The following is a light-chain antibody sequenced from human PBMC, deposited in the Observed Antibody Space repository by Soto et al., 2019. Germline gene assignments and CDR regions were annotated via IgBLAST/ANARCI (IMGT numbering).Light chain of an antibody. V-gene: IGLV1-51*01. J-gene: IGLJ3*02. CDR3: GTWDSSLSAVV. Sequence: QSVLTQPPSVSAAPGQRVTISCSGSSSNIGNNYVSWYQQLQGTAPKLLIYDNSKRPSGIPDRFSGSKSGTSATLGITGLQTGDEADYYCGTWDSSLSAVVFGGGTKLTVL. CDR1: SSNIGNNY. CDR2: DNS.